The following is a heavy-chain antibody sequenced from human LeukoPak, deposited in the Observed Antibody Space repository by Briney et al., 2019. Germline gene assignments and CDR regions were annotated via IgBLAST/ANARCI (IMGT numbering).Heavy chain of an antibody. V-gene: IGHV1-18*01. CDR3: ARDPAGYCSSTSCYPSPFDY. D-gene: IGHD2-2*01. Sequence: ASVKVSCKASGYTFTSYGISWVRQAPGQGLEWMGWISAYNGNTNYAQKLQGRVTMTTDTSTSTAYMELRSLRSDDTAVYYCARDPAGYCSSTSCYPSPFDYWGQGTLVTVSS. CDR1: GYTFTSYG. CDR2: ISAYNGNT. J-gene: IGHJ4*02.